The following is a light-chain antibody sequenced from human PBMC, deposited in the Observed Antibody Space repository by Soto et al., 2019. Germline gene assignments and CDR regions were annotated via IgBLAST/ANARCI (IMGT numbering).Light chain of an antibody. V-gene: IGKV3-20*01. J-gene: IGKJ1*01. Sequence: EIVLTQSPGTLSLSPGERATLSCSASQSFTSTSLAWYQQKPGQAPRLLISGASRRAAGIPDRFSGSGSGTYFTLTISRLESEDIAVYDCQQYDSSPRTFGQLPRVEIK. CDR1: QSFTSTS. CDR2: GAS. CDR3: QQYDSSPRT.